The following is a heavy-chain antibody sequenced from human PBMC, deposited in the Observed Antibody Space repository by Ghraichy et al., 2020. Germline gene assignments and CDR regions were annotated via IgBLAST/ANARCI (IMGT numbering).Heavy chain of an antibody. V-gene: IGHV3-30-3*01. J-gene: IGHJ4*02. CDR3: AREISDTAMVPFDY. CDR1: GFTFSSYA. CDR2: ISYDGSNK. Sequence: GGSLRLSCAASGFTFSSYAMHWVRQAPGKGLEWVAVISYDGSNKYYADSVKGRFTISRDNSKNTLYLQMNSLRAEDTAVYYCAREISDTAMVPFDYWGQGTLVTVSS. D-gene: IGHD5-18*01.